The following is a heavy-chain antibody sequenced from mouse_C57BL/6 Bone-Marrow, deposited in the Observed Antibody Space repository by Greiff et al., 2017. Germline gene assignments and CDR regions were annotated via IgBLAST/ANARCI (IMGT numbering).Heavy chain of an antibody. V-gene: IGHV5-4*03. Sequence: VKLMESGGGLVKPGGSLQLSCAASGFTFRRYAMSWVRQTPEKRLELVAPISGGGSSTYYPDNVKSRFTISRDNAKNNLYLQMSHRKSEDTAMYYGARRGVTTVGDFDYWGQGTTLTVSS. CDR1: GFTFRRYA. CDR3: ARRGVTTVGDFDY. J-gene: IGHJ2*01. D-gene: IGHD1-1*01. CDR2: ISGGGSST.